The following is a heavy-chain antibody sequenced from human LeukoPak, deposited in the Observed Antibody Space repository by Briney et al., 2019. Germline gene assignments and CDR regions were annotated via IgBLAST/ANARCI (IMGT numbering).Heavy chain of an antibody. CDR1: GFTFSSSA. Sequence: GGSLRLSCAASGFTFSSSAMSWVRQAPGKGLEWVSAISNNGGYTYYADSVQGRFTISRDNSKSTLCLQMNSMRAEDTAVYYCAKQLGYCSNGSCYFPYWGQGTLVTVSS. CDR2: ISNNGGYT. J-gene: IGHJ4*02. CDR3: AKQLGYCSNGSCYFPY. D-gene: IGHD2-15*01. V-gene: IGHV3-23*01.